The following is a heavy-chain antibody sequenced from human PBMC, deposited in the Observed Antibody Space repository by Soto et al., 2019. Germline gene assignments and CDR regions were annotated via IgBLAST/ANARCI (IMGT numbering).Heavy chain of an antibody. Sequence: QVQLVQSGAEVKKPGSSVKVSCKASGGTFSSYAISWVRQAPGQGLEWMGGIIPIFGTANYAQKFQGRVTITADESTRTAYMELSSLRSEDTAVYYCARNHPLGEWLLGYFDYWGQGTLVTVSS. CDR1: GGTFSSYA. CDR3: ARNHPLGEWLLGYFDY. J-gene: IGHJ4*02. CDR2: IIPIFGTA. D-gene: IGHD3-3*01. V-gene: IGHV1-69*01.